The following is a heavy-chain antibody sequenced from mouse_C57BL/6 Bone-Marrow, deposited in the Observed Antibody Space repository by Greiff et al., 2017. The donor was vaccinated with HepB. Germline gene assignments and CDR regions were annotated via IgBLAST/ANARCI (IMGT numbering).Heavy chain of an antibody. D-gene: IGHD1-1*01. CDR3: ARKANYYGHWYFDV. J-gene: IGHJ1*03. CDR2: IYPGDGDT. V-gene: IGHV1-80*01. CDR1: GYAFSSYW. Sequence: VQLQQSGAELVKPGASVKISCKASGYAFSSYWMNWVKQRPGKGLEWIGQIYPGDGDTNYNGKFKGKATLTADKSSSTAYMQLSSLTSEDSAVYFCARKANYYGHWYFDVWGTGTTVTVSS.